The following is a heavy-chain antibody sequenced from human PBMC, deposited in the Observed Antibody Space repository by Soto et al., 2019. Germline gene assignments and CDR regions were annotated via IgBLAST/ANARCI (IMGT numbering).Heavy chain of an antibody. Sequence: QITLKESGPPLVKPTQTLTLTCTFSGFSLSADGVGVGWIRQPPGKALEWLALIYWDDDQRYSPSLKTRLTITNDTSKNQVVLTMTNMDPLDTATYSCAHAYGGTSWPNDAFDVWGQGTVVTVSS. D-gene: IGHD2-2*01. J-gene: IGHJ3*01. CDR2: IYWDDDQ. V-gene: IGHV2-5*02. CDR1: GFSLSADGVG. CDR3: AHAYGGTSWPNDAFDV.